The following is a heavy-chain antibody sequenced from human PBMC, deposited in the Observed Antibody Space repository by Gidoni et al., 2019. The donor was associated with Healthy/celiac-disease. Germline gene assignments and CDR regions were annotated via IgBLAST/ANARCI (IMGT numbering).Heavy chain of an antibody. J-gene: IGHJ3*02. CDR3: ARGDIVVVTSHDAFDI. D-gene: IGHD2-21*02. Sequence: EVQLVESGGGLVQPGGSLRLPCAASGFTFSSDWMSGVRRAPGKGLEWVANIKQDGSENYYVDSVKGRFTISRDNAKNSLYLQMNSLRAEDTAVYYCARGDIVVVTSHDAFDIWGQGTMVTVSS. CDR1: GFTFSSDW. CDR2: IKQDGSEN. V-gene: IGHV3-7*01.